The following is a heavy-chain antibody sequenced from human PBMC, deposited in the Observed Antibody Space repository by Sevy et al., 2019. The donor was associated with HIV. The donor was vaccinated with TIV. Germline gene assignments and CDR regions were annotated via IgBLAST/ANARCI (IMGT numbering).Heavy chain of an antibody. Sequence: GGSLRLSCAASGFTFSSYAMSWVRQAPGKGLEWVSAISGSGGSTYYADSVKGRFTISRDNSKNTLYLQMNSLRAEDTAVYYCAEVDSSGYYSVSGFDYWGQGTLVTVSS. V-gene: IGHV3-23*01. CDR1: GFTFSSYA. CDR3: AEVDSSGYYSVSGFDY. J-gene: IGHJ4*02. CDR2: ISGSGGST. D-gene: IGHD3-22*01.